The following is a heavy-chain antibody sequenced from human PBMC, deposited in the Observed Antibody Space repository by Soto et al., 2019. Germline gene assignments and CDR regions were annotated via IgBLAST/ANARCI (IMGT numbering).Heavy chain of an antibody. CDR2: INHSGST. V-gene: IGHV4-34*01. CDR3: ARGLKTGTTFNY. CDR1: GGSFSGYY. J-gene: IGHJ4*02. Sequence: SETLSLTCAVYGGSFSGYYGSWIRQPPGKGLEWIGEINHSGSTNYNPSLKSRVTISVDTSKNQFSLKLSSVTAADTAVYYCARGLKTGTTFNYWGQGTLVTVSS. D-gene: IGHD1-1*01.